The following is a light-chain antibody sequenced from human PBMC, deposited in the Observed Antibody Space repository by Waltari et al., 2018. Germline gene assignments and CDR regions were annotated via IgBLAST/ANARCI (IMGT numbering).Light chain of an antibody. CDR3: CSYSLVTRSYI. V-gene: IGLV2-23*02. J-gene: IGLJ1*01. CDR1: RIALGSYHL. Sequence: QSALTQPASVSGSPGQSIPISCTGLRIALGSYHLVSSFQQHPDQAPKLLFYDVSKRPSEVSNRFSGSASGNTAYLTISGLQSTDEADYYCCSYSLVTRSYILGPGTKVTVL. CDR2: DVS.